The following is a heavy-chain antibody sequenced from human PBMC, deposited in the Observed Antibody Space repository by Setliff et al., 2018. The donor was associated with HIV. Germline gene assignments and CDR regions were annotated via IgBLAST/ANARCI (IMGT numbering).Heavy chain of an antibody. V-gene: IGHV3-30*02. J-gene: IGHJ4*02. CDR2: IRYDASNK. Sequence: PGGSLRLSCAPSGFTFSDYGIHWVRQAPGKGLEWLTYIRYDASNKFYADSVKGRFTISRDNSKNTLFLQLNSLRPEDTAIYYCAKDKSYHDYIWGSSVLAYWGQGTLVTVSS. CDR1: GFTFSDYG. CDR3: AKDKSYHDYIWGSSVLAY. D-gene: IGHD3-16*01.